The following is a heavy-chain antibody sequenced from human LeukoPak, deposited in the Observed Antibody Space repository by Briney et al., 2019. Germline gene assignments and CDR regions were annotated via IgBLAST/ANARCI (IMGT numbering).Heavy chain of an antibody. CDR2: INSDGSST. CDR3: ARHSSSWSSFDY. D-gene: IGHD6-13*01. V-gene: IGHV3-74*01. Sequence: SGGSLRLSCAASGFTVSSNYMSWVRQAPGKGLEWVSRINSDGSSTSYADSVKGRFTISRDNAKNTLYLQMNSLRAEDTAVYYCARHSSSWSSFDYWGQGTLVTVSS. CDR1: GFTVSSNY. J-gene: IGHJ4*02.